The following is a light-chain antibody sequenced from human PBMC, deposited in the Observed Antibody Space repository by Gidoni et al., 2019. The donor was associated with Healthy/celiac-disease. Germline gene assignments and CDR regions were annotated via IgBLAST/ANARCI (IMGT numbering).Light chain of an antibody. CDR1: QSISSY. CDR3: QQYYSYPLT. V-gene: IGKV1-8*01. Sequence: AIRMTQSPSSLSAATGDRVTITCRASQSISSYLAWYQQKPGKAPKLLIYAASTLQSGVPSRFSGSGSGTDFTLTISCLQSEDFATYYCQQYYSYPLTFGQGTKVEIK. J-gene: IGKJ1*01. CDR2: AAS.